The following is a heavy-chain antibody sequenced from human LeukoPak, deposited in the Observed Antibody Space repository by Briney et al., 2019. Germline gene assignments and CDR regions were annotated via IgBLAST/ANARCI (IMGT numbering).Heavy chain of an antibody. V-gene: IGHV4-34*01. D-gene: IGHD7-27*01. Sequence: SETLSLTCAVYGGSFSGYYWSWIRQPPGEGLEWIGEISHSGSTNYNPYLKSRVTISVATYKNQFSLKLSSVTAPDTAVYYSARGFLTGARDWFAPWSEGCLVTV. J-gene: IGHJ5*02. CDR3: ARGFLTGARDWFAP. CDR1: GGSFSGYY. CDR2: ISHSGST.